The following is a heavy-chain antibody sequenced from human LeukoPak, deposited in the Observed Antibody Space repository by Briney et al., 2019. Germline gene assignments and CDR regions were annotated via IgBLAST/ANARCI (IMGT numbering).Heavy chain of an antibody. Sequence: SVKVSCKASGYTFTSYAISWVRQAPGQGLEWMGGIIPIFGTANYAQKFQGRVTITTDESTSTAYMELSSLRSEDTAVYYCARLCAPKGGRGTSHCYTWDWGQGTLVTVSS. CDR3: ARLCAPKGGRGTSHCYTWD. CDR1: GYTFTSYA. D-gene: IGHD2-2*02. CDR2: IIPIFGTA. J-gene: IGHJ4*02. V-gene: IGHV1-69*05.